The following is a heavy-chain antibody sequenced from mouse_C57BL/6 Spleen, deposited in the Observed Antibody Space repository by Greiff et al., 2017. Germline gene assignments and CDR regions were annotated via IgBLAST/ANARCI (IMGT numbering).Heavy chain of an antibody. CDR2: ISSGGSYT. V-gene: IGHV5-6*02. D-gene: IGHD2-4*01. Sequence: DVMLVESGGDLVKPGGSLKLSCAASGFTFSSYGMSWVRQTPDKRLEWVATISSGGSYTYYPDSVKGRFTISRDNAKNTLYLQMSSLKSEDTAMYYCARQGGYDYDGIDYWGQGTTLTVSS. J-gene: IGHJ2*01. CDR3: ARQGGYDYDGIDY. CDR1: GFTFSSYG.